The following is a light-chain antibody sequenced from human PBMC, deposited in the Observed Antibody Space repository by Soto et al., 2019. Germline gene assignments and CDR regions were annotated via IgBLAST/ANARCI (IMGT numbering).Light chain of an antibody. CDR3: QQSYSMPIT. CDR1: QSISFY. J-gene: IGKJ5*01. Sequence: DIQMTQSPSSLSASVGDRVSITCRASQSISFYLNWYQQKPGKAHKVLIYAASNLQSGVPSRFSGSGSGTDFTLTISSLQPEEFATYYCQQSYSMPITFGQGTRLEIK. V-gene: IGKV1-39*01. CDR2: AAS.